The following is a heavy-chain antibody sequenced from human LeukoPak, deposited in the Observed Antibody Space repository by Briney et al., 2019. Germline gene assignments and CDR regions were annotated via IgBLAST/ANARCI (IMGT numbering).Heavy chain of an antibody. V-gene: IGHV3-23*01. CDR2: LSGSGDGT. J-gene: IGHJ4*02. CDR1: GITLSNYG. D-gene: IGHD3-10*01. CDR3: AKRGVVIRVILVGFHKEAYYFDS. Sequence: GGSLRLSCAVSGITLSNYGMSWVRQAPGKALEWVAGLSGSGDGTNYEDSVKGRSTISRDNAKNTLYLQMNSLRAEDMGVYFCAKRGVVIRVILVGFHKEAYYFDSWGQGALVTVSS.